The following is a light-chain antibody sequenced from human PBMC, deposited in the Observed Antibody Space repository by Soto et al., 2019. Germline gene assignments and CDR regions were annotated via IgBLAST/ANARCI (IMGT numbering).Light chain of an antibody. J-gene: IGLJ2*01. CDR1: SSDVGGYNY. V-gene: IGLV2-8*01. CDR3: SSYAGSSNLGV. CDR2: EVS. Sequence: QSALTQPPSASGSPGQSVTISCTGTSSDVGGYNYVSWYQQHPGRAPKLIIYEVSKRPSGVPDRFSRSKSGNTASLTVSGLQPEDEADYYCSSYAGSSNLGVFGGGTKLTVL.